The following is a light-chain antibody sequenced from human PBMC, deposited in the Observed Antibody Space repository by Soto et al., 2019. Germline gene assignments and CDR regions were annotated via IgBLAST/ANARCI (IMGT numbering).Light chain of an antibody. CDR3: QQYNSWT. V-gene: IGKV1-5*01. CDR2: DAS. CDR1: QSISSW. Sequence: DIQMTQSPSTLSPSVGERVTITCRASQSISSWLAWYQQKPGKAPKLLIYDASSLESGVPSRFSGSGSGTEFTLTISSLQPDDIATYYCQQYNSWTFGQGTKVEIK. J-gene: IGKJ1*01.